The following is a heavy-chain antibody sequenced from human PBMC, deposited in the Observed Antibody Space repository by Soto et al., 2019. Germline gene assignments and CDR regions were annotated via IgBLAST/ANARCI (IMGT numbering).Heavy chain of an antibody. Sequence: QVQLVQSGAEVKKPGASVKVSCKASGYTFSSYGITWVRQAPGQGLAWMGWINTYNGYTNYAQKLQGRITMTRDTSTSTAYMELRSLRSDDTAVYYCARDRRWGYYYGMDVWGQGTTVTVSS. V-gene: IGHV1-18*01. CDR3: ARDRRWGYYYGMDV. CDR2: INTYNGYT. CDR1: GYTFSSYG. J-gene: IGHJ6*02. D-gene: IGHD3-16*01.